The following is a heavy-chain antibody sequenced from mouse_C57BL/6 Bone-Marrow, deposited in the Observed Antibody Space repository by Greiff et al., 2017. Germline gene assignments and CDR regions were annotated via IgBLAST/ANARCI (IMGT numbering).Heavy chain of an antibody. CDR3: AIWYYVDY. V-gene: IGHV14-3*01. CDR2: IDPANGNT. Sequence: EVQLQESVAELVKPGASVKLSCTASGFNFKNSYMHWVKQRPEQGLEWIGRIDPANGNTKYDPKFQGKATMTADTSSSTAYLQLSSLTSEDTAVYYCAIWYYVDYWGQGTTLTVSS. J-gene: IGHJ2*01. CDR1: GFNFKNSY.